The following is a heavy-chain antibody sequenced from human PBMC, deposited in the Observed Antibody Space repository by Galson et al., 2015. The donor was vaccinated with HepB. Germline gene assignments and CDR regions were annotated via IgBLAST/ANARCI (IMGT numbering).Heavy chain of an antibody. D-gene: IGHD3-22*01. CDR2: VYTGGNT. V-gene: IGHV3-66*01. CDR1: GFSVSTNY. CDR3: ARARGDGNGFYYSYSH. Sequence: SLRLSCAASGFSVSTNYMSWVRQAPGKGLEWVSTVYTGGNTYHADSVKGRFTISRDNSQNTLYLQMNSLRAEDTAVYYCARARGDGNGFYYSYSHWGQGTLVTVSS. J-gene: IGHJ4*02.